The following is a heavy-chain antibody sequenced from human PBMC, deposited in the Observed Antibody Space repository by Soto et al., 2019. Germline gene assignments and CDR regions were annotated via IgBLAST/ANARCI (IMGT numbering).Heavy chain of an antibody. CDR1: GVTVTIWV. V-gene: IGHV3-23*01. CDR3: AKTKGGGSFYSYYYMDV. Sequence: PAWSLRLGCAACGVTVTIWVMSWVLQAPGRGLEWVSGISGYGDSTYYTDSVKGRFTVSRENPNSTLYLQLSGLRAEDTAVYYCAKTKGGGSFYSYYYMDVWGKGTTVTVSS. J-gene: IGHJ6*03. CDR2: ISGYGDST. D-gene: IGHD3-10*01.